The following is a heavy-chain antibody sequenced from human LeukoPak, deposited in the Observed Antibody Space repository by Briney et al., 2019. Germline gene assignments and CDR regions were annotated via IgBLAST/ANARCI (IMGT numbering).Heavy chain of an antibody. D-gene: IGHD2-8*01. CDR2: IYSGGTT. CDR3: ARESNGNFDY. CDR1: GFTVSSNY. Sequence: GGSLRLSCAASGFTVSSNYMSWVRQAPGKGLEWVSVIYSGGTTYYADSVKGRYTISRDTSNNTLYLQINNVRAEDTAVYYCARESNGNFDYWGQGTLVTVSS. V-gene: IGHV3-66*01. J-gene: IGHJ4*02.